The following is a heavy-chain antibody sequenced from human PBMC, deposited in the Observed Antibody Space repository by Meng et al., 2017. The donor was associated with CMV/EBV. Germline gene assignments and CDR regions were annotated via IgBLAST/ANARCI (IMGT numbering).Heavy chain of an antibody. J-gene: IGHJ4*02. CDR2: INPRTGDT. Sequence: ASVKVSCKASPYTFIDHHMHWVRQAPGQGLEWMGWINPRTGDTKYAQKFQGRVTMTRDTSISTAYMELSRLRSDDTAVYYCARGGIAVAGTYDYWGQGTLVTVSS. V-gene: IGHV1-2*02. CDR1: PYTFIDHH. D-gene: IGHD6-19*01. CDR3: ARGGIAVAGTYDY.